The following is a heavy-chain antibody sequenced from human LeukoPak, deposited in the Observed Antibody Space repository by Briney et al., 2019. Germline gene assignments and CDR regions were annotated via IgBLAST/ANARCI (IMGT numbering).Heavy chain of an antibody. CDR3: AAFVVLELGFDP. J-gene: IGHJ5*02. CDR1: GFTFSSYG. CDR2: ISYDGSNK. V-gene: IGHV3-30*03. Sequence: GGSLRLSCAASGFTFSSYGMHWVRQAPGKGLEWVAVISYDGSNKYYADSVKGRFTISRDNSKNTLYLQMNSLRAEDTAVYYCAAFVVLELGFDPWSQGTLVTVSS. D-gene: IGHD1-7*01.